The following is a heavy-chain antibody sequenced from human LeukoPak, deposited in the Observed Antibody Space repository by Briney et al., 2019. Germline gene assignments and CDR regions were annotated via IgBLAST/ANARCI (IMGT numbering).Heavy chain of an antibody. CDR3: ATDHGFHYGAYFDY. CDR2: ISYDGSNK. CDR1: GFTFSTYS. J-gene: IGHJ4*02. D-gene: IGHD4-17*01. Sequence: PGGSLRLSCAASGFTFSTYSLNWVRQAPGKGLEWVAVISYDGSNKYSADSVKGRFTISRDNSKNTLYLQMNSLRAEDTAVYYCATDHGFHYGAYFDYWGQGTLVTVSS. V-gene: IGHV3-30*03.